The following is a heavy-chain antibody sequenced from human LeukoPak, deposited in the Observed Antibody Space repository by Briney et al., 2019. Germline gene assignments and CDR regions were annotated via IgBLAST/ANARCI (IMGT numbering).Heavy chain of an antibody. Sequence: GSLRLSCAASGFTFSRFCNNWVRQAPGKGLELVSSISSSSSYKFYADAVKGRFTISRDNAKNTVYLQMNSLRAEDTAVYYCARGSGSYTRPVNCWGQGSLVTVSS. J-gene: IGHJ4*02. CDR3: ARGSGSYTRPVNC. V-gene: IGHV3-21*01. D-gene: IGHD1-26*01. CDR2: ISSSSSYK. CDR1: GFTFSRFC.